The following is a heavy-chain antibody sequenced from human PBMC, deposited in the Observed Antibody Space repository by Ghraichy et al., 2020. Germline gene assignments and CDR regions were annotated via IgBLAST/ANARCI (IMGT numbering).Heavy chain of an antibody. CDR1: GGSFSGYY. CDR2: INHSGST. D-gene: IGHD6-13*01. V-gene: IGHV4-34*01. Sequence: YAVYGGSFSGYYWSWIRQPPGKGLEWIGEINHSGSTNYNPSLKSRVTISVDTSKNQFSLKLSSVTAADTAVYYCARGVTGIAAAGTGPLYYMDVWGKGTTVTVSS. J-gene: IGHJ6*03. CDR3: ARGVTGIAAAGTGPLYYMDV.